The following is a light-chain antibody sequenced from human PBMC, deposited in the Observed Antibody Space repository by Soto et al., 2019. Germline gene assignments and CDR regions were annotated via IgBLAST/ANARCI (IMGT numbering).Light chain of an antibody. CDR1: SSDIGGYNY. CDR2: EVS. V-gene: IGLV2-14*01. J-gene: IGLJ1*01. Sequence: QSVLTQPASVSGSPGQSITISCTGTSSDIGGYNYVSWYQQHPGKAPKLMIYEVSYRPSGVSTRFSGSKSANTASLTISGLQAEDEADYFCSSYGSTSTRYVFGTGTKVTVL. CDR3: SSYGSTSTRYV.